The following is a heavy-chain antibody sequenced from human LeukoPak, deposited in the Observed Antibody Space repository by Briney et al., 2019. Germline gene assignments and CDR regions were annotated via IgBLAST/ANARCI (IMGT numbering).Heavy chain of an antibody. J-gene: IGHJ4*02. Sequence: SETLSLTCTVSGGSISSGSYYWSWIRQPAGKGLGWIGRIYTSGSTNYNPSLKSRVTISVDTSKNQFSLKLSSVTAADTAVYYCARDRGGSYVVPFDYWGQGTLVTVSS. CDR2: IYTSGST. CDR3: ARDRGGSYVVPFDY. D-gene: IGHD1-26*01. CDR1: GGSISSGSYY. V-gene: IGHV4-61*02.